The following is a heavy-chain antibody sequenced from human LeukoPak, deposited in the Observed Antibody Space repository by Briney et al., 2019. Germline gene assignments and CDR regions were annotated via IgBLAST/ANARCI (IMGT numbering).Heavy chain of an antibody. J-gene: IGHJ4*02. Sequence: GGSLRLSCTASGFTFSDHYMSWFRLSPGKGLEWLSYITSSGTTSDYADSVKGRFTTSRDNAKNSMYLQMNSPRPEDTAVYYCARDPDYGDPDWGQGTLVTVSS. V-gene: IGHV3-11*01. CDR2: ITSSGTTS. D-gene: IGHD4-17*01. CDR1: GFTFSDHY. CDR3: ARDPDYGDPD.